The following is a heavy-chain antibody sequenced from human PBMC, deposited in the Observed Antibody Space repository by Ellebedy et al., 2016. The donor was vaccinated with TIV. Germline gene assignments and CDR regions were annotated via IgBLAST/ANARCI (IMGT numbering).Heavy chain of an antibody. D-gene: IGHD1-26*01. CDR1: GASIRSVSYY. Sequence: SETLSLXCTVSGASIRSVSYYWGWVRQPPGKGLEWIGSFYDSGNTYYNPSLKSRVTISVDTSKNQFSLNLRSVTAADTAVYYCAPGVGATPPRDYWGQGTLVTVSS. V-gene: IGHV4-39*01. CDR3: APGVGATPPRDY. CDR2: FYDSGNT. J-gene: IGHJ4*02.